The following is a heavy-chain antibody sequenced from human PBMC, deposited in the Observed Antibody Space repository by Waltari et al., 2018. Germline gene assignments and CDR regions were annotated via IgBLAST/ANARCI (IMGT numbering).Heavy chain of an antibody. V-gene: IGHV1-69*04. D-gene: IGHD3-3*01. CDR1: GGTFSSYA. CDR3: ARVGHDFWSGYYFDY. CDR2: IIPILGIA. J-gene: IGHJ4*02. Sequence: QVQLVQSGAEVKKPGSSVKVSCKASGGTFSSYAISWVRHAPGQGLEWMGGIIPILGIANYAQKFQGRVTITADESTSTAYMELSSLRSEDTAVYYCARVGHDFWSGYYFDYWGQGTLVTVSS.